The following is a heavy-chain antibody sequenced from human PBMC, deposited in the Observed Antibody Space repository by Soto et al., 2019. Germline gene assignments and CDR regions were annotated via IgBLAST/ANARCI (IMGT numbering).Heavy chain of an antibody. CDR2: IYYSGST. D-gene: IGHD1-7*01. Sequence: SETLSLTCTVSGGSISSYYWSWIRQPPGKGLEWIGYIYYSGSTNYNPSLKSRVTISVDTSKNQFSLKLSSVTAADTAVYYCARSDRYNWNYVAFDIWGQGTMVTVSS. J-gene: IGHJ3*02. V-gene: IGHV4-59*08. CDR1: GGSISSYY. CDR3: ARSDRYNWNYVAFDI.